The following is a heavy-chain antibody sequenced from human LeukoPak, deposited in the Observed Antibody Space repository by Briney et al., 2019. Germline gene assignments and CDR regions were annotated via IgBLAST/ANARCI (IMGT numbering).Heavy chain of an antibody. CDR1: GGTFSSYA. CDR2: IIPILGIA. V-gene: IGHV1-69*04. D-gene: IGHD3-16*01. Sequence: ASVKVSCKASGGTFSSYAISWVRQAPGQGLEWMGRIIPILGIANYAQKFRGRVTITADKSTSTAYMELSSLRSEDTAVYYCARDLGLRNTYGMDVWGQGTTVTVSS. J-gene: IGHJ6*02. CDR3: ARDLGLRNTYGMDV.